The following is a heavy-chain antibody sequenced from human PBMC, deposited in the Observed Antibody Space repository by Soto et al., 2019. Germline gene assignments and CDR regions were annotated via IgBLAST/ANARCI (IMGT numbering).Heavy chain of an antibody. D-gene: IGHD7-27*01. Sequence: SEALSLTCAGCGGSXSSDYGSWIRQPPGKGLEWIGYIYYSGSTDYDPSLKSRVTISVDTSKNQFSLKLSSVTAADTAVYYCARRWGTYFDFWGQGTLVTVSS. CDR1: GGSXSSDY. CDR3: ARRWGTYFDF. CDR2: IYYSGST. V-gene: IGHV4-59*01. J-gene: IGHJ4*02.